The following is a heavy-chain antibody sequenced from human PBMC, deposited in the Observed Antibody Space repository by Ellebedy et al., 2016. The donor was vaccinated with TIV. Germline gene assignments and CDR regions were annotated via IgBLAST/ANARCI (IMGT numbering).Heavy chain of an antibody. CDR3: GRAQYGAYRYLDL. CDR2: INHIGRT. Sequence: MPSETLSLTCAVYGGSFSGYYWTWIRQPPGKGLEWIGEINHIGRTNYNPSFKSRVTKSVDTSKNQFSLKLSSVTAADTAVYYCGRAQYGAYRYLDLWGRGTLVTVSS. J-gene: IGHJ2*01. D-gene: IGHD4-17*01. V-gene: IGHV4-34*01. CDR1: GGSFSGYY.